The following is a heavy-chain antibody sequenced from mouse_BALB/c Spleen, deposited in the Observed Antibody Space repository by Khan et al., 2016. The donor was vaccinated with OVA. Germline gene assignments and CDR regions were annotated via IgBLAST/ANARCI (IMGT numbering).Heavy chain of an antibody. CDR1: GFSFTSYT. CDR2: ISSGSTYT. J-gene: IGHJ1*01. V-gene: IGHV5-6-4*01. D-gene: IGHD2-1*01. CDR3: TRDGNYAHWYFDV. Sequence: EVELVESGGGLVRPGGSLKLSCAASGFSFTSYTISWVRQTPEKRLEWVATISSGSTYTYYPDSVKGRFTISSDNAKNTLNLQMSSLKSEDTAMYYCTRDGNYAHWYFDVWGAGTTVTVSS.